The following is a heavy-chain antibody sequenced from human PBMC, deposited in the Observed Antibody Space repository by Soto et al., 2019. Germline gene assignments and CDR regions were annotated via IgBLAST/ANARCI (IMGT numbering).Heavy chain of an antibody. Sequence: QVQHVQSGAEVKKPGASVKVSCTASGYTFTHYAIHWVRHAPGQRLEWMGFINAGSGNTKYSQTFQGILTFTKDTSASTAYMDLSSLRSEDTAIYYCARGLAADGAWGQGTLVTVSS. CDR1: GYTFTHYA. V-gene: IGHV1-3*01. J-gene: IGHJ5*02. CDR3: ARGLAADGA. D-gene: IGHD6-13*01. CDR2: INAGSGNT.